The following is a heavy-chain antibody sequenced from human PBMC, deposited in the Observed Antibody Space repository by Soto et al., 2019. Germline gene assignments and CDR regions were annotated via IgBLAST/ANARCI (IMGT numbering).Heavy chain of an antibody. CDR2: IYYSGST. V-gene: IGHV4-39*01. D-gene: IGHD3-16*01. Sequence: PSETLSLTCTVSGGSISSSSYYWGWIRQPPGKGLEWIGSIYYSGSTYYNPSLKSRVTISVDTSKNQFSLKLSSVTAADTAVYYCARRTPSGLGFDYWGQGTLVTVSS. J-gene: IGHJ4*02. CDR1: GGSISSSSYY. CDR3: ARRTPSGLGFDY.